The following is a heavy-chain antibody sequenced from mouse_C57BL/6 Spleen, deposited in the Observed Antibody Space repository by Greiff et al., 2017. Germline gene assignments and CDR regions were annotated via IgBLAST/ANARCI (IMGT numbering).Heavy chain of an antibody. CDR3: ARDWGYGSSYGGFAY. V-gene: IGHV5-4*01. Sequence: EVKLVESGGGLVKPGGSLKLSCAASGFTFSSYAMSWVRQTPEKRLEWVATISDGGSYTYYPDNVKGRFTISRDNAKNNLYLQMSHLKSEDTAMYYCARDWGYGSSYGGFAYWGQGTLVTVSA. CDR2: ISDGGSYT. D-gene: IGHD1-1*01. J-gene: IGHJ3*01. CDR1: GFTFSSYA.